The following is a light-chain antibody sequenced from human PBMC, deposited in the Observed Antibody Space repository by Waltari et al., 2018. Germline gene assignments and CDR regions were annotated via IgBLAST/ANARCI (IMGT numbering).Light chain of an antibody. V-gene: IGLV3-19*01. CDR3: NSRDSSGNHLNWV. J-gene: IGLJ3*02. CDR2: GKN. CDR1: RLRSYY. Sequence: SSELTQDPAVSVALGQTVRITCQGDRLRSYYARWYQQKPGQAPVLVIYGKNNRPSGIPDRFSGSSSGNTASLTITGAQAEDEADYYCNSRDSSGNHLNWVFGGGTKLTVL.